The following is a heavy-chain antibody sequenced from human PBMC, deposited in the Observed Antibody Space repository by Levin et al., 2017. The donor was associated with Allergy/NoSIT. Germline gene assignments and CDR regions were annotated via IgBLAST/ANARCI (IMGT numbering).Heavy chain of an antibody. J-gene: IGHJ6*02. Sequence: GGSLRLSCAASGFTFSDYYMSWIRQAPGKGLEWVSYISSSGSTIYYVDSVKGRFTISRDNAKNSLYLQMNSLRAEDTAVYYCARAPYDFWSGYYTGRGMDVWGQGTTVTVSS. D-gene: IGHD3-3*01. CDR1: GFTFSDYY. CDR2: ISSSGSTI. V-gene: IGHV3-11*01. CDR3: ARAPYDFWSGYYTGRGMDV.